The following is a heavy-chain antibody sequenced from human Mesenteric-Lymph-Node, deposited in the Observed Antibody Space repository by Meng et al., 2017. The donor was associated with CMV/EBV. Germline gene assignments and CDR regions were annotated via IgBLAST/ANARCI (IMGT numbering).Heavy chain of an antibody. J-gene: IGHJ6*02. CDR1: GGSFSGYF. Sequence: SETLSLTCAVFGGSFSGYFWTWIRQPPGKGLEWIGEITRGGLTNYNPSLKSRLTISVDTSKNQFSLNLTSLTPADTAVYFCARGAPYYYYGMDFWGQGTTVTVSS. CDR2: ITRGGLT. CDR3: ARGAPYYYYGMDF. V-gene: IGHV4-34*01.